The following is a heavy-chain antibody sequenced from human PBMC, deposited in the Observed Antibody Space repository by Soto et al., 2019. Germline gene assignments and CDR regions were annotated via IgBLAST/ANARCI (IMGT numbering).Heavy chain of an antibody. CDR2: IYYSGST. J-gene: IGHJ5*02. Sequence: SETLSLTCTVSGGSISSGGYYWSWIRHHPGKGLEWIGYIYYSGSTYYNPSLKSRVTISVDTSKNQFSQKLSSVTAADTAVYYCAGDAPLAEGELHPFDPWGQGTLVTVSS. V-gene: IGHV4-31*03. CDR3: AGDAPLAEGELHPFDP. D-gene: IGHD1-26*01. CDR1: GGSISSGGYY.